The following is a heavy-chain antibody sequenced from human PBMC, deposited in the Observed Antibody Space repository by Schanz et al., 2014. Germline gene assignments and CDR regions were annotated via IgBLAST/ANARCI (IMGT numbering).Heavy chain of an antibody. CDR1: GFTFNSYA. CDR3: AKDPSHGDYDYYFDY. J-gene: IGHJ4*02. CDR2: ISHSGGSK. D-gene: IGHD3-22*01. Sequence: DVQLLESGGGLVQPGGSLRLSCAASGFTFNSYAMTWVRQAPGKGLEWVSSISHSGGSKYYADSVKGRFTISRDSPKNTLYLQMNSLKADDTAVYYGAKDPSHGDYDYYFDYWGQGTLVTVSS. V-gene: IGHV3-23*01.